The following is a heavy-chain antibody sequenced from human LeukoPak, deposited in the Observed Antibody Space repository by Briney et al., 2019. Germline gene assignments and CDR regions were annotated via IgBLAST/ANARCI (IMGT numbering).Heavy chain of an antibody. J-gene: IGHJ4*02. Sequence: GGSLRLSCAASGFTFSSYWMSWVRQAPGKGLEWVANIKQDGSEKYYVDSVKGRFTISRDNAKNSLYLQMNSLRAEDTAVYYCARGDDFWSGPFDYWGQGTLVTVSS. CDR3: ARGDDFWSGPFDY. V-gene: IGHV3-7*04. D-gene: IGHD3-3*01. CDR2: IKQDGSEK. CDR1: GFTFSSYW.